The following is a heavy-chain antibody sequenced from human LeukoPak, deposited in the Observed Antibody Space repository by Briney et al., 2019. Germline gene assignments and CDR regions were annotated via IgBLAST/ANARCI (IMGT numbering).Heavy chain of an antibody. CDR1: GYTFTAYS. CDR2: INPNSGGT. CDR3: ARDLDYYGSGSFFNI. J-gene: IGHJ3*02. V-gene: IGHV1-2*02. D-gene: IGHD3-10*01. Sequence: ASVKVSFKASGYTFTAYSMHWVRQAPGQGLEWMGWINPNSGGTNYAQKFQGRVTMTRDTPITTAYMELSRLRSDDTAVYYCARDLDYYGSGSFFNIWGQGTMVTVSS.